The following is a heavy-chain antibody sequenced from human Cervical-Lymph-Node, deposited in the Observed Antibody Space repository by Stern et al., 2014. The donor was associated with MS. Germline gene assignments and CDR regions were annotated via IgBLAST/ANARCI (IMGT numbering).Heavy chain of an antibody. J-gene: IGHJ4*02. Sequence: QAQLQESGPGLVKPSGTLSLTCAVSGGSISSGYWWSWVRQPPGKGLELIGEIYHSGSTNYNPSLKSRVTISVDTSKNHFSLKMNSVNAADTAVYYCARNGGNYAFDYWGQGTLVAVSS. D-gene: IGHD4-23*01. V-gene: IGHV4-4*02. CDR2: IYHSGST. CDR1: GGSISSGYW. CDR3: ARNGGNYAFDY.